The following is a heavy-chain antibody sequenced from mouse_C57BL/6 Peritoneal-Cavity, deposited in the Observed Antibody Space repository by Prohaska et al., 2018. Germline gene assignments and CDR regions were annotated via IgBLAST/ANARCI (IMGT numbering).Heavy chain of an antibody. CDR1: GYTFTDYE. D-gene: IGHD2-3*01. Sequence: QVQLQQSGAELVRPGASVTLSCKASGYTFTDYEMHWVKQTPVHGLEWIGAIDPETGGTAYNQKFKGKAILTADKSSSTAYKEVRRLTAEDSAVYYWTRGGGYYLYAMDYWGQGTSVTVSS. J-gene: IGHJ4*01. V-gene: IGHV1-15*01. CDR3: TRGGGYYLYAMDY. CDR2: IDPETGGT.